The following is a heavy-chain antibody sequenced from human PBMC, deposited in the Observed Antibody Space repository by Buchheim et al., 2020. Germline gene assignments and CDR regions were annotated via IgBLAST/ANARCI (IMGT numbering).Heavy chain of an antibody. Sequence: EVQLVESGGDLVQPGGSLRLSCAVSGLTFSRAAMTWVRQAPGKGLQWVSSIDIGGDKTYYADSVEGRFSISRDNSKSTLYLQMNSLRAEDTAVYYCAKEIRPNDYWGQGTL. CDR2: IDIGGDKT. CDR1: GLTFSRAA. D-gene: IGHD1-1*01. J-gene: IGHJ4*02. V-gene: IGHV3-23*04. CDR3: AKEIRPNDY.